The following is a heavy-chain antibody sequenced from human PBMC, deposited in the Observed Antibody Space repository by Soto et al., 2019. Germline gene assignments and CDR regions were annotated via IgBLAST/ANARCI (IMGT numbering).Heavy chain of an antibody. CDR1: GGSISSGGYY. CDR3: ARVCGGDCHYGMDV. J-gene: IGHJ6*02. V-gene: IGHV4-31*03. D-gene: IGHD2-21*02. CDR2: IYYSGST. Sequence: QVQLQESGPGLVKPSQTLSLTCTVSGGSISSGGYYWSWIRQHPGKGLEWIGYIYYSGSTYYNPSRKSRVTISVDTSKNQFSLKRSSVTAADTAVYYCARVCGGDCHYGMDVWGQGTTVTVSS.